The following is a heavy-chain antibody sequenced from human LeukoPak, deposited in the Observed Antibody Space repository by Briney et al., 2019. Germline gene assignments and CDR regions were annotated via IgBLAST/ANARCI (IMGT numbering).Heavy chain of an antibody. V-gene: IGHV3-30-3*01. Sequence: GPLRLSCAASGFTFSSYAMHWVRQAPGKGLEWVAVISYDGSNKYYADSVKGRFTISRDNSKNTLYLQMNSLRAEDTAVYYCAKNIAVAGTGPGTFDIWGQGTMVTVSS. CDR2: ISYDGSNK. J-gene: IGHJ3*02. D-gene: IGHD6-19*01. CDR1: GFTFSSYA. CDR3: AKNIAVAGTGPGTFDI.